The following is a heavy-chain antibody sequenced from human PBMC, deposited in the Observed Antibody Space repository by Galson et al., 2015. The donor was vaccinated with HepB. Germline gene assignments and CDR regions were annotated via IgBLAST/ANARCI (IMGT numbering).Heavy chain of an antibody. CDR2: INHSGST. D-gene: IGHD5-18*01. Sequence: ETLSLTCAVYGGSFSGHYWSWIRQPPGKGLEWIGEINHSGSTNYNPSLKSRVTISVDTSKNQFSLKLSSVTAADTAVYYCARAVVEDTAMVTYWGQGTLVTVSS. J-gene: IGHJ4*02. CDR1: GGSFSGHY. V-gene: IGHV4-34*01. CDR3: ARAVVEDTAMVTY.